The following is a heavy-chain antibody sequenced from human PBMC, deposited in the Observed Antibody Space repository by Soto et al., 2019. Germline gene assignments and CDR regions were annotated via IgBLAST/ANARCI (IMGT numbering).Heavy chain of an antibody. V-gene: IGHV3-23*01. CDR2: ISGSGGST. CDR3: AKDQGSSWYEIDY. Sequence: EVQLLESEGGLVQPGGSLRLSCAASGFTFSNYAVTWVRQAPGKGLEWVSTISGSGGSTYYADSVKGRFTISRDNSKNTLYLQMNSLRAEDTAGYYCAKDQGSSWYEIDYWGQGTLVTVSS. J-gene: IGHJ4*02. CDR1: GFTFSNYA. D-gene: IGHD6-13*01.